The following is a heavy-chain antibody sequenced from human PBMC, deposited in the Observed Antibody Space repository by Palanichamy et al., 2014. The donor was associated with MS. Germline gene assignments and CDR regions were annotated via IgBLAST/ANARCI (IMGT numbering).Heavy chain of an antibody. CDR1: GYTFTAYA. J-gene: IGHJ4*02. D-gene: IGHD1-1*01. V-gene: IGHV1-3*01. Sequence: QVHLVQSGAEVKKPGASVKVSCKASGYTFTAYALHWVRQAPGQRLGWMGWINAAKGFTKYSQKFQGRVTITRDTSASTTYMELSGLRSEDTAIYYCARDLIQLWRGLDHWGQGTLVTVSS. CDR2: INAAKGFT. CDR3: ARDLIQLWRGLDH.